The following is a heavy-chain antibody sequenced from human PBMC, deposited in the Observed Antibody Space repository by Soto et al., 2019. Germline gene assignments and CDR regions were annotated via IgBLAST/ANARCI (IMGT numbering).Heavy chain of an antibody. Sequence: SETLSLTCTVSGGSISSYYWSWIRQPPGKGLEWIGYIYYSGSTNYNPSLKGRVTISVDTSKNQLSLKLSSVTAADTAVYYCARFSYYDSSGYRSPNFDYWGQGTLVTVSS. CDR1: GGSISSYY. CDR2: IYYSGST. CDR3: ARFSYYDSSGYRSPNFDY. V-gene: IGHV4-59*01. D-gene: IGHD3-22*01. J-gene: IGHJ4*02.